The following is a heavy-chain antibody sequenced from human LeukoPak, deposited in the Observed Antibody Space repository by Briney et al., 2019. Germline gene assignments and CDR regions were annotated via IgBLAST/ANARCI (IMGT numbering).Heavy chain of an antibody. CDR3: ARVLGGRATTGYYYYYYYMDV. D-gene: IGHD1-26*01. CDR2: MNPNSGNT. Sequence: GASVKVSCKASGYTFTGYYMHWVRQAPGQGLEWMGWMNPNSGNTGYAQKFQGRVTMTRNTSISTAYMELSSLRSEDTAVYYCARVLGGRATTGYYYYYYYMDVWGKGTTVTISS. V-gene: IGHV1-8*02. CDR1: GYTFTGYY. J-gene: IGHJ6*03.